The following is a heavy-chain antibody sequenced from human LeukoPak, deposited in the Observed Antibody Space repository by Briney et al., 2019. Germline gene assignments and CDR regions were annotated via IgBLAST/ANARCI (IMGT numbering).Heavy chain of an antibody. CDR2: ISISSNAI. CDR1: GFVFSRYS. V-gene: IGHV3-48*02. D-gene: IGHD4-11*01. J-gene: IGHJ4*02. CDR3: ARGEAALTSHLDF. Sequence: PGGCLRLSCAASGFVFSRYSMNWVRQAPGKGLEWISYISISSNAIYYADSVEGRFTISRDNAKNSLYLQMNSLRDGDTAVYYCARGEAALTSHLDFWGQGTLVTVSS.